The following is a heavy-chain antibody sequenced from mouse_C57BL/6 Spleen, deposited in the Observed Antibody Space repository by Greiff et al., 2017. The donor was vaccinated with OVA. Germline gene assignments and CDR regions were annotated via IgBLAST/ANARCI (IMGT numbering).Heavy chain of an antibody. V-gene: IGHV1-55*01. Sequence: QVQLQQPGAELVKPGASVKMSCKASGYTFTSYWITWVKQRPGQGLEWIGDIYPGSGSTNYNEKFKSKATLTVDTSSSTAYMQLSSLTSEDSAVYSCARRGRGSSGPWFAYWGQGTLVTVSA. CDR2: IYPGSGST. CDR1: GYTFTSYW. J-gene: IGHJ3*01. CDR3: ARRGRGSSGPWFAY. D-gene: IGHD3-2*02.